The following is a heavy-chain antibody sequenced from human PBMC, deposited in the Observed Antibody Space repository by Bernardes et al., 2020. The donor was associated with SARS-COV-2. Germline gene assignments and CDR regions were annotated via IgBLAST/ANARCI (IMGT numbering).Heavy chain of an antibody. V-gene: IGHV3-23*01. CDR1: GFTFNSYA. CDR3: AKDVSVAPSHGMDV. J-gene: IGHJ6*02. D-gene: IGHD2-15*01. CDR2: MSGSGGST. Sequence: GGSLRLSCAASGFTFNSYAMTWVRQAPGKGLEWVSVMSGSGGSTYYADSVKGRFTISRDNSKNTLYLQMNSLRAEDTAVYYCAKDVSVAPSHGMDVWGRGTTVTVSS.